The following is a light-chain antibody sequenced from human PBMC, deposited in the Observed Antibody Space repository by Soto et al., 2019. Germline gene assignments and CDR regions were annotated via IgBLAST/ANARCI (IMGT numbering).Light chain of an antibody. CDR2: GNS. CDR1: NSNIGAGYD. CDR3: QSYDSSLSGPV. V-gene: IGLV1-40*01. J-gene: IGLJ2*01. Sequence: QSVLTQPPSVSGAPGQRVTISCTGSNSNIGAGYDVHWYQQLPGTAPKLLIYGNSNRPSGVPDRFSGSKSGTSASLAITGLQAEDEADYYCQSYDSSLSGPVFGGGTKVTVL.